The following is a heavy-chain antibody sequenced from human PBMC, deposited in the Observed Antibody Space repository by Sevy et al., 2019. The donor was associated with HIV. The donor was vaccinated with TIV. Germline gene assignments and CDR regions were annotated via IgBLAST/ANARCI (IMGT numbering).Heavy chain of an antibody. J-gene: IGHJ5*02. CDR3: TRAGYIAAAGTSWFDP. Sequence: GGSLRLSCTASGFTFGDYAMSWFRQAPGKGLEWVGFIRSKAYGGTTEYAPSVKGRFTISRVDSKSIAYLQMNSLKTEDTAVYYCTRAGYIAAAGTSWFDPWGQGTLVTVSS. CDR2: IRSKAYGGTT. CDR1: GFTFGDYA. D-gene: IGHD6-13*01. V-gene: IGHV3-49*03.